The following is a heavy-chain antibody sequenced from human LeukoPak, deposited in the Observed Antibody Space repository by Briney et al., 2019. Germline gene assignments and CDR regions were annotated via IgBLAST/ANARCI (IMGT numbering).Heavy chain of an antibody. CDR1: GYNFNTDW. CDR2: IYPDDSDT. J-gene: IGHJ3*02. V-gene: IGHV5-51*01. CDR3: ARQAYSSRFDAFDI. D-gene: IGHD6-13*01. Sequence: KPGESLKISCKGSGYNFNTDWIGWVRQMPGKGLEWMGIIYPDDSDTNYSPSFQGQVTISVDKSITTAFLQWSSLKASDTAMYYCARQAYSSRFDAFDIWGQGDNGDRLF.